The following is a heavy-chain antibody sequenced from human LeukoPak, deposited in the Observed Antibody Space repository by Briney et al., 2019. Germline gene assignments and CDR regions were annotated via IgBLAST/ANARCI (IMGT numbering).Heavy chain of an antibody. J-gene: IGHJ4*02. CDR1: GYSFTSYW. CDR3: ARSAGRRGFFDKFDY. CDR2: IYPGDSDT. V-gene: IGHV5-51*01. Sequence: GESLKISCEGSGYSFTSYWIGWVRQMPGKGLEWVAIIYPGDSDTIYSPSFQGQVTISAENSISTAYLQWSSLKAADTARYYFARSAGRRGFFDKFDYWGQGTLVTVSS. D-gene: IGHD6-19*01.